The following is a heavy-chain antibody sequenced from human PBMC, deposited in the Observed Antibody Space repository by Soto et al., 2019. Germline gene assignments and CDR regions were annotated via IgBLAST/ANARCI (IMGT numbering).Heavy chain of an antibody. D-gene: IGHD2-21*01. J-gene: IGHJ5*02. CDR3: EAGYFRGAGCFIWFDP. V-gene: IGHV3-7*01. Sequence: PGGSLRLSCAASGFTFRDYYMSWVRQTPGKGLEWVANIKQDGSDKLYGDSVKGRFPISRDNAKNSLYSQMNSLRADHTSVYFCEAGYFRGAGCFIWFDPWGQGT. CDR1: GFTFRDYY. CDR2: IKQDGSDK.